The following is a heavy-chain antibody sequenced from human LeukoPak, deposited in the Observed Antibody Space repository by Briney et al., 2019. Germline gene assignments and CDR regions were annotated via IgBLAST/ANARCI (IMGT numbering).Heavy chain of an antibody. CDR2: INHSGST. CDR3: ASSERCSTTCTRVY. D-gene: IGHD2-2*01. J-gene: IGHJ4*02. V-gene: IGHV4-34*01. Sequence: SETLSLTCAVYGGSFRGYDLSWIRQPPGKGLEWIGTINHSGSTNYNPSLKSRVTISLDTSMKKFSLQLNAVPAADTAVYYCASSERCSTTCTRVYWGRGTRVSVSS. CDR1: GGSFRGYD.